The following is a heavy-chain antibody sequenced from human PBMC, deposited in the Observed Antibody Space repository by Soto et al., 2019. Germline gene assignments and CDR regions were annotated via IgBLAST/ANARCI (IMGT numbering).Heavy chain of an antibody. CDR3: ARAYGVKSGTFDF. Sequence: QVQLVESGGGVVQPGRSLRLSCAASGFTFSTYDMHWVRQAPGKGLDWVAVIWYDGSNQDYADSVKGRFTISRDNSKNRLFLQMNGLRGEDTAVYYCARAYGVKSGTFDFWGQGTMVTVSS. V-gene: IGHV3-33*01. CDR2: IWYDGSNQ. CDR1: GFTFSTYD. D-gene: IGHD4-17*01. J-gene: IGHJ3*01.